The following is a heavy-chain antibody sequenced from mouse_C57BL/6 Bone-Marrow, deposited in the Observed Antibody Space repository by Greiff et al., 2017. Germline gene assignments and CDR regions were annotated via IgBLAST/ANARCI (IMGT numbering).Heavy chain of an antibody. J-gene: IGHJ2*01. CDR1: GYTFTEYT. Sequence: VQLQQSGAELVKPGASVKLSCKASGYTFTEYTIHWVKQRSGQGLEWIGWFYPGSGSIKYNEKFKDKATLTADKSSSTFYMEVSILTTEDSAVYFCARHCITTVGAHFDYWGQGTTLTVSS. D-gene: IGHD1-1*01. V-gene: IGHV1-62-2*01. CDR2: FYPGSGSI. CDR3: ARHCITTVGAHFDY.